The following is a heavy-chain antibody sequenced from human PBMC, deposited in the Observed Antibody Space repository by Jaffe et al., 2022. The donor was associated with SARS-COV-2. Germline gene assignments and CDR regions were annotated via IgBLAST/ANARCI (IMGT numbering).Heavy chain of an antibody. CDR1: GGSLSNYY. D-gene: IGHD1-7*01. V-gene: IGHV4-34*02. J-gene: IGHJ5*02. CDR2: INHSGST. CDR3: ARGRKAKSVPLPGTGPRNYNWFHP. Sequence: QVQLQQWGAGLLKPSETLTLTCALHGGSLSNYYWSWLRQAPGKGPEYIGEINHSGSTTYNPSLRSRVTISVDASKSQFFLRMTSMTPADTAIYFCARGRKAKSVPLPGTGPRNYNWFHPWGQGTLVTVTS.